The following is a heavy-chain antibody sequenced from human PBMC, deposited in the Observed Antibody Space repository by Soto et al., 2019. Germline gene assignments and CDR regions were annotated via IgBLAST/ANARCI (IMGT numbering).Heavy chain of an antibody. V-gene: IGHV4-39*01. CDR2: IFYSGST. CDR3: ARSSGGSYFDY. CDR1: GGSISSSIYY. J-gene: IGHJ4*02. Sequence: SETLSLTCTVSGGSISSSIYYWRWIRQPPGKGLEWIGNIFYSGSTYYNPSLKSRVTMSVDTSKNQFSLKLSSVTAADTAVYYCARSSGGSYFDYWGQGTLVTVS. D-gene: IGHD2-15*01.